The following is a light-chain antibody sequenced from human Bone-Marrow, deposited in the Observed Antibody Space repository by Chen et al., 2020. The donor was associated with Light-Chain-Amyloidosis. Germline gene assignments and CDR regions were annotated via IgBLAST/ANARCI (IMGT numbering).Light chain of an antibody. CDR3: QVWDRSSDRPV. Sequence: SYVLTQPSSVSVAPGQTATIAWGGNNIGSTSVHWYQQTPGQAPLLVVYDDSDRPSGIPERLSGANSGNTATLTIGSVEAGDEADYYCQVWDRSSDRPVFGRGTKLTVL. CDR1: NIGSTS. CDR2: DDS. J-gene: IGLJ3*02. V-gene: IGLV3-21*02.